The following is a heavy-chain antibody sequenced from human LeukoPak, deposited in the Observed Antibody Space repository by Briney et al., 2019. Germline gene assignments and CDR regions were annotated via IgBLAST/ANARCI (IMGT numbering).Heavy chain of an antibody. D-gene: IGHD3-10*01. CDR2: INPYSGAT. CDR3: AREAYDSGSFRTDYYYMDV. Sequence: ASVKVSCKASGYTFTDFFIHWVRQAPGQGLEWMGWINPYSGATNYAQRFQGRVTMTRDTSISTAYMELSRLRSDDTAVYYCAREAYDSGSFRTDYYYMDVWGKGTTVTISS. V-gene: IGHV1-2*02. CDR1: GYTFTDFF. J-gene: IGHJ6*03.